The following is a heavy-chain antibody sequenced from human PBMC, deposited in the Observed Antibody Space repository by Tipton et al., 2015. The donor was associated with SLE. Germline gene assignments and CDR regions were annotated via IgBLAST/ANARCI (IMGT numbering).Heavy chain of an antibody. V-gene: IGHV3-30-3*01. CDR3: ARGGYSFDY. D-gene: IGHD6-13*01. Sequence: SLRLSCAASGFTFSSYAMHWVRQAPGKGLEWVAVISYDGSNKYYADSVKGRFTISRDNSKNTLYLQMNSLRAEDTAVYYCARGGYSFDYWGQGTLVTVSS. J-gene: IGHJ4*02. CDR2: ISYDGSNK. CDR1: GFTFSSYA.